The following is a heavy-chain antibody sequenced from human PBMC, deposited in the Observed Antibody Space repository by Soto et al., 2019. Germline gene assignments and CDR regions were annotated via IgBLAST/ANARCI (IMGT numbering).Heavy chain of an antibody. CDR2: ISGSGGST. J-gene: IGHJ6*02. V-gene: IGHV3-23*01. CDR3: AKESSSSSVVGYYYGMDV. Sequence: PGGSLRLSCAASGFTFSSYAMSWFRQAPGKGLEWVSAISGSGGSTYYADSVKGRFTISRDNSKNTLYLQMNSLRAEDTAVYYCAKESSSSSVVGYYYGMDVWGQGTTVTVSS. CDR1: GFTFSSYA. D-gene: IGHD6-6*01.